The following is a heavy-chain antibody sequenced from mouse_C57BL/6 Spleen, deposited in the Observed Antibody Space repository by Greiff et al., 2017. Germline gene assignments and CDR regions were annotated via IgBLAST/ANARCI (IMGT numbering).Heavy chain of an antibody. Sequence: EVKVVESGGGLVKPGGSLKLSCAASGFTFSSYAMSWVRQTPEKRLEWVATISDGGSYTYYPDNVKGRFTISRDNAKNNLYLQMSHLKSEDTAMYYCARDRDNWYFDVWGTGTTVTVSS. CDR2: ISDGGSYT. CDR1: GFTFSSYA. D-gene: IGHD3-1*01. J-gene: IGHJ1*03. CDR3: ARDRDNWYFDV. V-gene: IGHV5-4*01.